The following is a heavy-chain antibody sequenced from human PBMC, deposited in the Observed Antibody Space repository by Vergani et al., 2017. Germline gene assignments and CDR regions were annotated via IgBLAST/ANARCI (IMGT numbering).Heavy chain of an antibody. CDR1: GGSISSGGYY. Sequence: QVQLQESGPGLVKPSQTLSLTCTVSGGSISSGGYYWSWIRQHPGKGLEWIGYIYYSGSTYYNPSLKSRVTISVDTSKNQFSLKLSSVTAADTAVYYCARDSAMNYDFWSGYLLPDAFDIWGQGTMVTVSS. CDR3: ARDSAMNYDFWSGYLLPDAFDI. CDR2: IYYSGST. J-gene: IGHJ3*02. D-gene: IGHD3-3*01. V-gene: IGHV4-31*03.